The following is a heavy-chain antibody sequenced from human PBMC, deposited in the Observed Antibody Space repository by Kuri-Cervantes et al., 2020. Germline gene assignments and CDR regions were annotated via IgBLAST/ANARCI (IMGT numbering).Heavy chain of an antibody. J-gene: IGHJ6*02. CDR2: ISYDGSNK. D-gene: IGHD6-19*01. CDR3: AKVHSSVWYFAGMDV. CDR1: GFTFSSYG. V-gene: IGHV3-30*18. Sequence: GSPQTPCAASGFTFSSYGMHWVRQAPGKGLEWVAVISYDGSNKYYADSVKGRFTISRDNSKDTLYLQMNSLRAKDTAVYYCAKVHSSVWYFAGMDVWGQGTTVTVSS.